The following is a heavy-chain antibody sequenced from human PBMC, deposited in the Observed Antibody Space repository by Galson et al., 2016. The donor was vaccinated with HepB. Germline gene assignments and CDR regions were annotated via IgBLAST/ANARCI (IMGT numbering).Heavy chain of an antibody. CDR3: AKERRIGRGNCNFDY. CDR2: ISSSGGTT. CDR1: GFTFSSHS. D-gene: IGHD2/OR15-2a*01. V-gene: IGHV3-23*01. J-gene: IGHJ4*02. Sequence: SLRLSCAASGFTFSSHSMTWVRQAPGKGLEWVSGISSSGGTTFYADSVKGRFTISRDNSKNTLFLQMSSLRVEDTAVYYCAKERRIGRGNCNFDYWGQGTLVTVSS.